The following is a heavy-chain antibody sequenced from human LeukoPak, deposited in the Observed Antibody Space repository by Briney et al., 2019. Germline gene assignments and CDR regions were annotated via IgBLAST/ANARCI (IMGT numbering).Heavy chain of an antibody. D-gene: IGHD6-19*01. CDR3: ARDGEGYSSGWYGQPHWFDP. Sequence: PGRSLRLSCAASGFTFSSYGMNWVRQDPGKGLEWVAVIWYDGSNKYYADFLKGRFTISRDNSKNTLYLQMNSLRAEDTAVYYCARDGEGYSSGWYGQPHWFDPWGQGTLVTVSS. CDR1: GFTFSSYG. V-gene: IGHV3-33*01. J-gene: IGHJ5*02. CDR2: IWYDGSNK.